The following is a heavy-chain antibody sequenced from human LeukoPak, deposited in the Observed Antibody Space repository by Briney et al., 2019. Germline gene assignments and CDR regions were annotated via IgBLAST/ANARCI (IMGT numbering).Heavy chain of an antibody. CDR1: GGSISSYY. Sequence: PSETLSLTCTVSGGSISSYYWSWIRQPPGKGLEWIGYIYYSGSTNYNPSLKSRVTISVDTSKNQFSLKLSSVTVADTAVYYCARAPNYYDSSGYYLILDYWGQGTLVTVSS. V-gene: IGHV4-59*08. D-gene: IGHD3-22*01. J-gene: IGHJ4*02. CDR3: ARAPNYYDSSGYYLILDY. CDR2: IYYSGST.